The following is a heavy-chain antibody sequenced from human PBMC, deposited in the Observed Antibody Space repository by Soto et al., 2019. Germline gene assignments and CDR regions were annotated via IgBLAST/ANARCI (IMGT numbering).Heavy chain of an antibody. Sequence: XGCLRLSSVACRFSLSTYSIDWVRQAPGKGLDWVAVISNDGSKKYFVDSVKGRFTISRDNSNNTVYLQMNSLRAEDTALYYCESSIAVAGLDPWGPGTLVTVSS. D-gene: IGHD6-19*01. J-gene: IGHJ5*02. V-gene: IGHV3-30-3*01. CDR2: ISNDGSKK. CDR3: ESSIAVAGLDP. CDR1: RFSLSTYS.